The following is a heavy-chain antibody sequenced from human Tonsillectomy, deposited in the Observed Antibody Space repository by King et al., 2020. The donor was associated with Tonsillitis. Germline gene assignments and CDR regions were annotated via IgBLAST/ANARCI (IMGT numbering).Heavy chain of an antibody. V-gene: IGHV1-69*12. CDR1: GGTFSSYA. CDR3: ARENGFGSGTYYITGY. Sequence: QLVQSGAEVKKPGSSVKVSCKASGGTFSSYAISWVRQAPGQGLEWMGGIIPMFDTPSYAQKFQGRVTITADESTSTAYMELSSLRSEDTALYYCARENGFGSGTYYITGYWGQGTLVTVSS. CDR2: IIPMFDTP. D-gene: IGHD3-10*01. J-gene: IGHJ4*02.